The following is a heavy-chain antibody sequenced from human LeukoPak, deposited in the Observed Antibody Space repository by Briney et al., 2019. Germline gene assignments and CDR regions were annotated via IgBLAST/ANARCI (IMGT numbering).Heavy chain of an antibody. CDR3: ARDLSTVYHWFDP. CDR1: GYTFTSYY. D-gene: IGHD4-17*01. V-gene: IGHV1-46*01. Sequence: ASVKVSCKASGYTFTSYYMHWVRQAPGQGLEWMGIINPSGGSTSYAQKFQGRVTMTGDMSTSTVYMELSSLRSEDTAVYYCARDLSTVYHWFDPWGQGTLVTVSS. CDR2: INPSGGST. J-gene: IGHJ5*02.